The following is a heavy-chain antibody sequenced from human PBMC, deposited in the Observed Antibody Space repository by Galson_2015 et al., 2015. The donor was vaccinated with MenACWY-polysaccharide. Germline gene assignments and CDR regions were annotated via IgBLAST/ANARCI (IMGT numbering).Heavy chain of an antibody. CDR1: GFTFSIYA. CDR2: ITGGDIST. Sequence: ALRISCAASGFTFSIYAMAWVRQAAGEGLEWVSGITGGDISTLQANSVKGRFTIYRDNSESTLYLQLNSLRAEDTAIYYCARSSCYINRLAFDYWVQGTLVTVSS. J-gene: IGHJ4*02. D-gene: IGHD6-13*01. CDR3: ARSSCYINRLAFDY. V-gene: IGHV3-23*01.